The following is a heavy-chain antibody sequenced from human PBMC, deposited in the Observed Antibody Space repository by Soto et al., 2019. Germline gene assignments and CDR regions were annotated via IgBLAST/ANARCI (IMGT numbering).Heavy chain of an antibody. V-gene: IGHV4-34*01. CDR3: ARRRPGSSGYSYWYFDL. J-gene: IGHJ2*01. Sequence: QVQLQQWGAGLLKPSETLSLTCAVYGGSFSGYYWSWIRQPPVKGLEWIGEINHSGSTNYNPSLKSRVTISVDTSKNQCSLKLSSVTAADTAVYYCARRRPGSSGYSYWYFDLWGRGTLVTVSS. D-gene: IGHD3-22*01. CDR2: INHSGST. CDR1: GGSFSGYY.